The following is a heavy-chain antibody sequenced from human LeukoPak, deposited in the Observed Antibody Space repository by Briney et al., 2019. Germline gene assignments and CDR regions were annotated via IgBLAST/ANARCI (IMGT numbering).Heavy chain of an antibody. D-gene: IGHD3-16*01. V-gene: IGHV3-48*01. Sequence: GGSLRLSCAASGFTFSDYSMNWVRQAPGKGLEWISYISSSSSTIYYADSVKGRFTISRDNANKSLDMQMNSLRAEDTAVYYCVRVGGAFDLWGQGTRVSVSS. J-gene: IGHJ3*01. CDR2: ISSSSSTI. CDR1: GFTFSDYS. CDR3: VRVGGAFDL.